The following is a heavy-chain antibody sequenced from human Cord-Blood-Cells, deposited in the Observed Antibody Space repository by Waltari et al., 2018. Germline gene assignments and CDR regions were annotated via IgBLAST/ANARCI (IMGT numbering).Heavy chain of an antibody. V-gene: IGHV1-69*01. J-gene: IGHJ4*02. CDR2: IIPSFVTA. D-gene: IGHD6-6*01. CDR1: GGTFSSYA. CDR3: AGGLAARPRFDY. Sequence: QVQLVQSGAEVKKPGSSVKVSCKASGGTFSSYAISWVRQAPGQGLEWMGGIIPSFVTANDARRCQGRVTITADESTSTADMGLRSLRSEDTAVYYCAGGLAARPRFDYWGQGTLVTVSS.